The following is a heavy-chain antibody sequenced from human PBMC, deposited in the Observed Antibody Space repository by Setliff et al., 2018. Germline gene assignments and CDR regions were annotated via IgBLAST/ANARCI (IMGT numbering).Heavy chain of an antibody. CDR3: ARDRQYCSSTSCYTSYFYYYAMDI. D-gene: IGHD2-2*02. V-gene: IGHV4-38-2*02. CDR1: GYSISSGYY. J-gene: IGHJ6*02. CDR2: IYHNGST. Sequence: PSETLSLTCSVSGYSISSGYYWGWIRQPPGKGLEWIGSIYHNGSTNYNPSLKSRVTISVDTSKNQFSLKLSSVTAADTAVYYCARDRQYCSSTSCYTSYFYYYAMDIWGRGTTVTVSS.